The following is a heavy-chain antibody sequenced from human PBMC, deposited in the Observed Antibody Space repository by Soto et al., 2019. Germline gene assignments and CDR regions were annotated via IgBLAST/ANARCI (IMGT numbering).Heavy chain of an antibody. Sequence: QVQLQESGPGLVKPSETLSLTCAVSGDSISSYYCMWIRQPPGKGLESIGYLYYGRSANYNPSLKTRVSLPVDTSTNQCSLTLSSMTAADTAVYYCALRSMAVVPEYWGQGTLVTVSS. D-gene: IGHD3-22*01. CDR3: ALRSMAVVPEY. CDR2: LYYGRSA. J-gene: IGHJ4*02. V-gene: IGHV4-59*01. CDR1: GDSISSYY.